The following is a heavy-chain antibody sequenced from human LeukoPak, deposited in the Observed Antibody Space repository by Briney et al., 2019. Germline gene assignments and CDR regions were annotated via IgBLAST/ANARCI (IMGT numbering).Heavy chain of an antibody. CDR2: ISGSGGST. J-gene: IGHJ4*02. CDR1: GFTFSSYA. Sequence: PGGSLRLSCAASGFTFSSYAMSWVRQAPGKGLEWVSAISGSGGSTYYADSVKGRFTISRDNSKNTLYLQMNSLRAEDTAVYCCAKPKHALVGPLDYWGQGTLVTVSS. CDR3: AKPKHALVGPLDY. D-gene: IGHD2-8*02. V-gene: IGHV3-23*01.